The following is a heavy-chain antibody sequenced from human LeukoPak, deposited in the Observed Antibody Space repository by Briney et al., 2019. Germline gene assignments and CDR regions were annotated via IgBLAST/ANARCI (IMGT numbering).Heavy chain of an antibody. CDR3: STRVVGATEDY. Sequence: SETLSLTCTVSGGSISSSAYYWGWIRQPPGKGLEWIATIYYTGSSYYEPSLKSRVTISVDTSKNQFSLKLSSVTAADTAVYYCSTRVVGATEDYWGQGTLVTVSS. CDR1: GGSISSSAYY. CDR2: IYYTGSS. D-gene: IGHD1-26*01. V-gene: IGHV4-39*07. J-gene: IGHJ4*02.